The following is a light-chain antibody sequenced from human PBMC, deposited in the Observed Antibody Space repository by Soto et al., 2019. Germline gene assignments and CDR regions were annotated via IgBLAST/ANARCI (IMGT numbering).Light chain of an antibody. CDR1: QSVSSN. CDR2: GAS. CDR3: QQYNNWPET. Sequence: EVVLTQSPVTLSVSPGERASLYCRASQSVSSNLAWYQQKPGQAPRLLIYGASTRATSIPVRFAGSGSGTEFTLTISSLESEDFGVYYCQQYNNWPETFGQGTKVEIK. V-gene: IGKV3-15*01. J-gene: IGKJ1*01.